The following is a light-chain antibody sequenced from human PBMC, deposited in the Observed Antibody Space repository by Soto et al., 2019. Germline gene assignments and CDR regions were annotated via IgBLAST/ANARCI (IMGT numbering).Light chain of an antibody. J-gene: IGKJ1*01. Sequence: EIGMTQSPGTLSLYPGERATLSCRASQSVSNNYLAWYQQKPGQAPRLLIYDASNRAAGIPARFSGSRSGTDFTLTISSLEPEDFAVYYCQQRYNWPPWTFGQGTKVDI. CDR3: QQRYNWPPWT. V-gene: IGKV3-11*01. CDR2: DAS. CDR1: QSVSNNY.